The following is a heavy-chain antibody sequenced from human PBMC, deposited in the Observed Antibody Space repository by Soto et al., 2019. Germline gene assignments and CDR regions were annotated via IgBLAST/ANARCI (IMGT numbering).Heavy chain of an antibody. CDR2: IYWDDDK. Sequence: QITLKESGPTLVKPTQTLTLTCSFSGLSLSTSGEAVGWIRQPPGKALEWLALIYWDDDKLFNPTLKTRLTIAKDTSKNQVALTLTNMDPVDTATYSCAHYVSARPAGWFDPWGQGILVTVSS. J-gene: IGHJ5*02. V-gene: IGHV2-5*02. CDR3: AHYVSARPAGWFDP. D-gene: IGHD3-10*01. CDR1: GLSLSTSGEA.